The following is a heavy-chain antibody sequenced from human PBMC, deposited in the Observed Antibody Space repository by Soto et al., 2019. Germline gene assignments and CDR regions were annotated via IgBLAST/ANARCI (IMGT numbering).Heavy chain of an antibody. D-gene: IGHD1-1*01. Sequence: SETLSLTCTVSGGSISSGGDYWSWIRQHPGKGLEWIGYIYYSGSTYYNPSLKSRVTISVDTSKNQFSLKLSSVTAADTAVYYCARDAATGTGATRFDYWGQGTLVTVSS. J-gene: IGHJ4*02. V-gene: IGHV4-31*03. CDR2: IYYSGST. CDR1: GGSISSGGDY. CDR3: ARDAATGTGATRFDY.